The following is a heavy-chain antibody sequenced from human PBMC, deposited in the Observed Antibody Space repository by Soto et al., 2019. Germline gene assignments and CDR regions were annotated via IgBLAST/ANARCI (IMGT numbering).Heavy chain of an antibody. CDR3: ARTTAVPNTLRSRYFFDY. D-gene: IGHD4-17*01. Sequence: SETLSLTCSVSGGSVSDKTYYWSWIRQPPGKRLEWIGYVYYSGTTNYNPSLKSRVTISVDLSKNRFSLRLSSVTTADTALYYCARTTAVPNTLRSRYFFDYWGPGTLVTVFS. V-gene: IGHV4-61*01. J-gene: IGHJ4*02. CDR1: GGSVSDKTYY. CDR2: VYYSGTT.